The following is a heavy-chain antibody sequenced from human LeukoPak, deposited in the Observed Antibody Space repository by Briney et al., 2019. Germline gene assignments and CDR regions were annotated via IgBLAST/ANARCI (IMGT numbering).Heavy chain of an antibody. CDR2: IYSGGST. V-gene: IGHV3-53*01. CDR3: ATGGVHYYDSSADY. CDR1: GFTVSSNY. D-gene: IGHD3-22*01. J-gene: IGHJ4*02. Sequence: GGSLRLSCAASGFTVSSNYMSWVRQAPGKGLEWVSVIYSGGSTYYADSVKGRFTISRDNSKNTLYLQMNSLRAEDTAVYYCATGGVHYYDSSADYWGQGTLVTVSS.